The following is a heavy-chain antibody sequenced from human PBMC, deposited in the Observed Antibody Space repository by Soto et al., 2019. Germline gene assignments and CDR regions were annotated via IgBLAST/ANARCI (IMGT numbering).Heavy chain of an antibody. Sequence: GESLKISCKGSGYSFTSYWISWVRQMPGKGLEWMGRIDPSDSYTNYSPSFQGHVTISADKSISTAYLQWSSLKASDTAMYYCARHWSGYDWDYYGMDVWGQGTTVTVSS. J-gene: IGHJ6*02. CDR1: GYSFTSYW. V-gene: IGHV5-10-1*01. CDR2: IDPSDSYT. D-gene: IGHD5-12*01. CDR3: ARHWSGYDWDYYGMDV.